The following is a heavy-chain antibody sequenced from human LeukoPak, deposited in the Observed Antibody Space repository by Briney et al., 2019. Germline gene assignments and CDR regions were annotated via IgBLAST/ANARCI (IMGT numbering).Heavy chain of an antibody. CDR1: GGSFSGYY. CDR3: ARGRAVAGPSDY. V-gene: IGHV4-34*01. D-gene: IGHD6-19*01. CDR2: INHSGST. J-gene: IGHJ4*02. Sequence: SETLSLTCAVYGGSFSGYYWSWIRQPPGKGLEWIGEINHSGSTNYNPSLKSRVTISVDTSKNQFSLKLSSVTAADTAVYYCARGRAVAGPSDYRGQGTLVTVSS.